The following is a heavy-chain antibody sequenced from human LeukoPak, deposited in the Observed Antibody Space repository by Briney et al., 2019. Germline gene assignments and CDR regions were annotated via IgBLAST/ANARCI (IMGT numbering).Heavy chain of an antibody. D-gene: IGHD3-16*02. CDR2: IYPGDSDT. CDR3: ARYVWGSYRYFDY. Sequence: GESLKISFKGSGSRFTSYWIGWVRPMPGKGLGWMGIIYPGDSDTRYSPSFQGQVTISADKSISTAYLQWSSLKASDTAMYYCARYVWGSYRYFDYWGQGTLVTVSS. V-gene: IGHV5-51*01. CDR1: GSRFTSYW. J-gene: IGHJ4*02.